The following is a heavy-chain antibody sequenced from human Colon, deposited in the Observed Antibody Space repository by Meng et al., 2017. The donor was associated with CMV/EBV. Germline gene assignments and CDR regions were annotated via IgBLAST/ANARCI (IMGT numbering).Heavy chain of an antibody. CDR3: ARDLENYYYYGMDV. CDR2: ISSSSSTI. Sequence: GESLKISCAASGFTFSSYSMYWVRQAPGKGLEWVSYISSSSSTIYYADSVKGRFTISRDNAKNSLYLQMNSLRAEDTAVYYCARDLENYYYYGMDVWGQGTTVTVSS. D-gene: IGHD3-3*01. CDR1: GFTFSSYS. V-gene: IGHV3-48*04. J-gene: IGHJ6*02.